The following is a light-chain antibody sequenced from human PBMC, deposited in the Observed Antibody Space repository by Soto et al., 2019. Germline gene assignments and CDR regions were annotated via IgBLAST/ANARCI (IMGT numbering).Light chain of an antibody. J-gene: IGKJ4*01. Sequence: DIQVTQSPSSLSASVGDRVTISCRASQIINTYLNWYQQKPGQAPTLLIYSASILQTGVPSRFTGSGSGTDFILIISSLQPEDFAIYYCQQSYSNPLTFGGGTKVEIK. CDR1: QIINTY. V-gene: IGKV1-39*01. CDR2: SAS. CDR3: QQSYSNPLT.